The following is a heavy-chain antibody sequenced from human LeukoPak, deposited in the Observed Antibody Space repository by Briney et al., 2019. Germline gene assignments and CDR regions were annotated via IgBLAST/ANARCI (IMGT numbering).Heavy chain of an antibody. Sequence: GASVTVPCKASVYTFTNYGISWVRQAPGQGLEWMGWISAYNGNKNYAQKLQGRVTMTTDTSTSTAYMELRSLRSDDTAVYYCARDGHDYGDYVGWFDPWGQGTLVTVSS. D-gene: IGHD4-17*01. V-gene: IGHV1-18*01. CDR1: VYTFTNYG. CDR2: ISAYNGNK. J-gene: IGHJ5*02. CDR3: ARDGHDYGDYVGWFDP.